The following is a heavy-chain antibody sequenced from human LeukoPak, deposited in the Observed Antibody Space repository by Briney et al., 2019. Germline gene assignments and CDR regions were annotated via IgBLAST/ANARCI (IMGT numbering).Heavy chain of an antibody. D-gene: IGHD3-22*01. J-gene: IGHJ3*02. CDR3: ARGETKYYYDSSGYYSDALDI. CDR2: IIPIFGTA. V-gene: IGHV1-69*01. Sequence: SVKVSCKASGGTFNNYPISWVRQAPGQGLEWMGGIIPIFGTANHAQRFQGRVTITADASTSTAYMELGNLRSDDTALYYCARGETKYYYDSSGYYSDALDIWGQGTMVTVPS. CDR1: GGTFNNYP.